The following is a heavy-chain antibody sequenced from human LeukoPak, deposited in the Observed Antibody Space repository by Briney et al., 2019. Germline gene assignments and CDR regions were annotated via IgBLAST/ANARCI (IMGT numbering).Heavy chain of an antibody. D-gene: IGHD3-3*01. CDR2: IRYDGSNK. CDR1: GFTFSSYG. J-gene: IGHJ5*02. V-gene: IGHV3-30*02. Sequence: PGGSLRLSCAASGFTFSSYGMHWVRQAPGKGLEWVAFIRYDGSNKYYADSVKGRFTISRDNSKNTLYLQMNSLRAEDTAVYYCAKEGGDDFWSGYPVVRWFDPWGQGTLVTVSS. CDR3: AKEGGDDFWSGYPVVRWFDP.